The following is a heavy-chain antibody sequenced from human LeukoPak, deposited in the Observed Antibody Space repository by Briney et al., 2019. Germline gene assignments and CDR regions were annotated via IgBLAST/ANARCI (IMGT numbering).Heavy chain of an antibody. CDR3: ARGGIVVVVAATHYYYYGMDV. J-gene: IGHJ6*02. CDR1: GFTFSSYE. CDR2: ISSSGSTI. Sequence: GGSLRLSCAASGFTFSSYEMNWVRQAPGKGLEWVSYISSSGSTIYYADSVKGRFTISRDNAKNSLCLQMNSMRAEDTAVYYCARGGIVVVVAATHYYYYGMDVWGQGTTVTVSS. V-gene: IGHV3-48*03. D-gene: IGHD2-15*01.